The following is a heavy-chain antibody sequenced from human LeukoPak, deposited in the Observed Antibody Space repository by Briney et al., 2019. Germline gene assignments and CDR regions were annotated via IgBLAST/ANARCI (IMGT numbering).Heavy chain of an antibody. CDR3: ARSKGGAYYYFDY. J-gene: IGHJ4*02. D-gene: IGHD2-21*01. CDR1: GFIFNTYT. CDR2: ISYDGSND. V-gene: IGHV3-30*01. Sequence: PERSLRLSCAASGFIFNTYTMHWLRQAPGKGLEWVAVISYDGSNDYYADSVKGRFTISRDNSKNTLYLQMNSLRSEDTAVYYCARSKGGAYYYFDYWGQGTLVTVSS.